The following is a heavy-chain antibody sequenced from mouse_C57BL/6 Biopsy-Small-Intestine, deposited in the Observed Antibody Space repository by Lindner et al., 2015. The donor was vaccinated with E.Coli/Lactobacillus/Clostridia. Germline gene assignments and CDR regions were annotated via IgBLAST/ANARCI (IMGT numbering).Heavy chain of an antibody. V-gene: IGHV1-64*01. CDR1: GYSFTTYG. D-gene: IGHD1-1*01. Sequence: SVKVSCKASGYSFTTYGISWVRLAPGQGLEWMGWISIYNGKTNYAQKFQDRVTVTMDTSTTTAYMELRSLRSDDTAVYYCARRAVLMAYESLDVWGQGTTVIVSS. J-gene: IGHJ1*01. CDR2: ISIYNGKT. CDR3: ARRAVLMAYESLDV.